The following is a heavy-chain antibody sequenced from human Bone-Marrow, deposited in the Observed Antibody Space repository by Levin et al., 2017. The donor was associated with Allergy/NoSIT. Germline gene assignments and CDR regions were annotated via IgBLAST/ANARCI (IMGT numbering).Heavy chain of an antibody. J-gene: IGHJ4*02. V-gene: IGHV1-18*01. CDR2: ISDYNDNT. Sequence: ASVKVSCTASGYDFNSYGIIWVRQAPGQGLEWMGWISDYNDNTYYERKFQRRVTMTTDTSTNTAYMELRTLTSDDTAVYYCARTSSGQGDYWGQGTLVIVSS. CDR1: GYDFNSYG. D-gene: IGHD3-3*01. CDR3: ARTSSGQGDY.